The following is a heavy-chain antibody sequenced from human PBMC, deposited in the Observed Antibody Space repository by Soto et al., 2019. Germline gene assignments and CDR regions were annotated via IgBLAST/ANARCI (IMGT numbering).Heavy chain of an antibody. D-gene: IGHD3-3*01. J-gene: IGHJ6*02. V-gene: IGHV1-8*01. Sequence: QVQLVQSGAEVKKPGASVKVSCKASGYTFTSYDINWVRQATGQGLEWMGWMNPNSGNTGYAQKFQGRVTMTRNTSISTAYMELSSLRSEDTAVYYCASGEWLLESYYYYGMDVWGQGTTVTVSS. CDR2: MNPNSGNT. CDR1: GYTFTSYD. CDR3: ASGEWLLESYYYYGMDV.